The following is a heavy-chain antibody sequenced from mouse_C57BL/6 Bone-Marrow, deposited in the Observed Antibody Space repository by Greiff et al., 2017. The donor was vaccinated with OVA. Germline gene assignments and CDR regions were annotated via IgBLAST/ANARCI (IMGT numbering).Heavy chain of an antibody. D-gene: IGHD2-1*01. Sequence: QVQLQQPGAELVKPGASVKMSCKASSYTFTSYWITWVKQRPGQGLEWIGDIYPGSGSTNYNEKFKSKATLTVDTSSSTAYMQLSSLTSEDSAVYYCAGGNYGYAMDYWGQGTSVTVSS. CDR2: IYPGSGST. CDR1: SYTFTSYW. CDR3: AGGNYGYAMDY. V-gene: IGHV1-55*01. J-gene: IGHJ4*01.